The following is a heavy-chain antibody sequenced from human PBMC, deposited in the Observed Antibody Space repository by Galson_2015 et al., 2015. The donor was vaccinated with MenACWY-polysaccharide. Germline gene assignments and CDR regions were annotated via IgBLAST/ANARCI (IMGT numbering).Heavy chain of an antibody. J-gene: IGHJ4*02. CDR1: GGTFSSYA. V-gene: IGHV1-69*13. D-gene: IGHD3-22*01. CDR2: IIPIFGTA. Sequence: SVKVSCKASGGTFSSYAISWVRQAPGQGLEWVGGIIPIFGTANYAQKFQGRVTITADESTSTAYMELSSLRSEDTAVYYCARGERYYYDSSGYYYPFWGQGTLVTVSS. CDR3: ARGERYYYDSSGYYYPF.